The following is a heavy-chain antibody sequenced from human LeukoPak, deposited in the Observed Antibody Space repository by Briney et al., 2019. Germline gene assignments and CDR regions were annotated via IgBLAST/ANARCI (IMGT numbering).Heavy chain of an antibody. D-gene: IGHD6-13*01. J-gene: IGHJ6*03. Sequence: SGTLSLTCAVSGGSISSSNWWSWVRQPPGKGLEWIGEIYHSGSTNYNPSLKSRVTISVDTSKNQFSLKLSSVTAADTAVYYCARVNPTYSSSWYGNLYYYMDVWGKGTTVTVSS. CDR2: IYHSGST. CDR3: ARVNPTYSSSWYGNLYYYMDV. CDR1: GGSISSSNW. V-gene: IGHV4-4*02.